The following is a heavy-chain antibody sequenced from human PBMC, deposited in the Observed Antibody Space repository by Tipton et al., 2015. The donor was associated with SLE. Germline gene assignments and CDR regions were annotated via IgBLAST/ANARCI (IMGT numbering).Heavy chain of an antibody. CDR3: ARGLLLGY. Sequence: TLSLTCAVYGGSFSGYYWSWIRQPPGKGLEWIGEINHSGSTNYNPSLKSRVTISVDTSKNQFSLKLSSVTAADTAVYYCARGLLLGYWGQGTLVTVSS. D-gene: IGHD2-21*01. CDR1: GGSFSGYY. V-gene: IGHV4-34*01. J-gene: IGHJ4*02. CDR2: INHSGST.